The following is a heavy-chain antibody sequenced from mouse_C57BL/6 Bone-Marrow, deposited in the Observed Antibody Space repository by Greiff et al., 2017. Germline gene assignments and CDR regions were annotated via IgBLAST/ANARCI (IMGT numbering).Heavy chain of an antibody. D-gene: IGHD2-5*01. Sequence: EVHLVASGGGLVKPGGSLKLSCAASVFTFSSYAMSWVRQTPEKRLAWVATISDGGSYTYYPDNVKGRFTISRNNAKNNLYLQMSHLKSEDTAMYYCARERRAYYSNWNNCDYWGQGTTLTVYS. CDR1: VFTFSSYA. CDR3: ARERRAYYSNWNNCDY. J-gene: IGHJ2*01. V-gene: IGHV5-4*01. CDR2: ISDGGSYT.